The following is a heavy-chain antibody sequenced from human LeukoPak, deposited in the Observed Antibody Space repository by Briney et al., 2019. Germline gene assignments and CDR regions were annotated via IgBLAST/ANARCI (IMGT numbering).Heavy chain of an antibody. V-gene: IGHV4-34*01. CDR2: INHSGST. J-gene: IGHJ4*02. CDR1: GGSFSGYY. CDR3: ARYQLRRPFDY. D-gene: IGHD4-17*01. Sequence: SETLSLTCAVYGGSFSGYYWSWIRQPPGKGLEWIGEINHSGSTNYNPSLKSRVTISVDTSKNQFSLKLSSVTAADTAVYYCARYQLRRPFDYWGQGTLVTVSS.